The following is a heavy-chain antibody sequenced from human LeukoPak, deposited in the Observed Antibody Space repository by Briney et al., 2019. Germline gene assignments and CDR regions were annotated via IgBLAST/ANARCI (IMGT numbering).Heavy chain of an antibody. V-gene: IGHV3-33*01. CDR1: GFTFSSYG. J-gene: IGHJ4*02. Sequence: PGGSPRLSCAASGFTFSSYGMHWVRQAPGKGLEWVAVIWYDGSNKYYADSVKGRFTISRDNSKNTLFLQMNSLRAEDTAVYYCARCAERIHDPENYFDYWGQGTLVTVSS. CDR3: ARCAERIHDPENYFDY. D-gene: IGHD1-1*01. CDR2: IWYDGSNK.